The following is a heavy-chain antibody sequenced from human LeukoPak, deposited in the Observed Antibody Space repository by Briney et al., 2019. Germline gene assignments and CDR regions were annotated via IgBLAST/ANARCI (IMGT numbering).Heavy chain of an antibody. V-gene: IGHV4-34*01. D-gene: IGHD3-10*01. CDR3: AMRPRWFPYHFDY. J-gene: IGHJ4*02. CDR2: INHSGST. Sequence: PSETLSLTCAVYGGSFSGYYWSWIRQPPGKGLEWIGEINHSGSTNYNPSLKSRVTISVDTSKNQFSLKLSSVTAADTAVYYCAMRPRWFPYHFDYWGQGTLVTVPS. CDR1: GGSFSGYY.